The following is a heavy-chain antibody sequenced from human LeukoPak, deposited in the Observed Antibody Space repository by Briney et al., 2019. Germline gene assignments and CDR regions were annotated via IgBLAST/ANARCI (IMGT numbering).Heavy chain of an antibody. V-gene: IGHV3-30-3*01. J-gene: IGHJ4*02. CDR2: ISYDGSNK. D-gene: IGHD1-26*01. Sequence: PGRSLRLSCAASGFTFSSYAMHWVRQGPGKGLEWVAVISYDGSNKYYADSVKGRFTISRDNSKNTLYLQMNSLRAEDTAVYYCARDQGGWGQGTLVTVSS. CDR1: GFTFSSYA. CDR3: ARDQGG.